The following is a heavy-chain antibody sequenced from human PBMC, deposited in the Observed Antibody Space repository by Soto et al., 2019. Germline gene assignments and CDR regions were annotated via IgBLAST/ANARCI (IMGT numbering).Heavy chain of an antibody. Sequence: GGSLRLSCAASGFTFSSYAMSWFRQSPGKGLEWVSAISGSGGSTYYADSVKGRFTISRDNSKNTLYLQMNSLRAEDTSEYYCAKEGYSYDSSGYYNWFDPRGQRTLVTVSS. CDR1: GFTFSSYA. CDR3: AKEGYSYDSSGYYNWFDP. D-gene: IGHD3-22*01. J-gene: IGHJ5*02. CDR2: ISGSGGST. V-gene: IGHV3-23*01.